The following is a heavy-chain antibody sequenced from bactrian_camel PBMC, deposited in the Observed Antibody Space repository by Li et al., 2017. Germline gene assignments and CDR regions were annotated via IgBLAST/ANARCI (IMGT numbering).Heavy chain of an antibody. CDR2: FNLDGTP. CDR3: ATAYQITVRDHCAY. D-gene: IGHD1*01. Sequence: HVQLVESGGGSVQAGGSLKLSCQGSEYIFNNCGMAWYRQAPGQGGELVASFNLDGTPTYADSVKGGFTISQDNAKAIVYLQMDSLKTDDTAVYFCATAYQITVRDHCAYRGQGTQVTVS. V-gene: IGHV3S53*01. J-gene: IGHJ4*01. CDR1: EYIFNNCG.